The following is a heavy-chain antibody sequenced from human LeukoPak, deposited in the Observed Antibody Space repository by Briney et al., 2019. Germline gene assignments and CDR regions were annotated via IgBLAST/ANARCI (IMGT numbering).Heavy chain of an antibody. V-gene: IGHV3-30*18. CDR1: GFTFSIST. J-gene: IGHJ4*02. Sequence: RRSLCLSPAASGFTFSISTMLFGPQAPGKGLEWVAVIWYDGSNKYYADSVKGRFTISRDNSENTLYLQMNSLSAEDTAVYYCAKRLSSLDTAYWGQGTLVTVSS. D-gene: IGHD5-18*01. CDR3: AKRLSSLDTAY. CDR2: IWYDGSNK.